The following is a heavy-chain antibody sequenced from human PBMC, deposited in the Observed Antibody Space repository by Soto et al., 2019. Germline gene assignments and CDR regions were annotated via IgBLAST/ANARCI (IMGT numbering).Heavy chain of an antibody. J-gene: IGHJ4*02. Sequence: HVRLVQTGVVVKKPGASVQVSCEASGDTFTSLEISWVRQVPGQGLEWRGWIGAYNGQTKFAENFQGRLRLQPDSSASSFSMEVASLTSDDTALYYCARSTSGWPQGPKFFDSWGQGTMVIVSS. CDR3: ARSTSGWPQGPKFFDS. D-gene: IGHD6-19*01. CDR1: GDTFTSLE. CDR2: IGAYNGQT. V-gene: IGHV1-18*01.